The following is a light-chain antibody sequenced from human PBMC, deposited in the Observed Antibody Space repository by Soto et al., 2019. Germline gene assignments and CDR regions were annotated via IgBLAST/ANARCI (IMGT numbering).Light chain of an antibody. CDR1: QGIRNS. CDR2: GAS. Sequence: EVVMTQFAAILSVSPGERVTLSCRASQGIRNSLAWYQQKPGQAPRLLMYGASTRATGVPARFSGSGSGTEFTLTISSLQSEDFALYYCLQYNNWPPLTFGGGTKVDIK. J-gene: IGKJ4*01. CDR3: LQYNNWPPLT. V-gene: IGKV3-15*01.